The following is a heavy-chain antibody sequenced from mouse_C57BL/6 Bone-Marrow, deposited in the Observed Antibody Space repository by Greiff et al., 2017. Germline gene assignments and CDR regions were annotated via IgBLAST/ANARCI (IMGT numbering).Heavy chain of an antibody. CDR3: TRGHYGSSFDY. CDR1: GFTFSSYA. V-gene: IGHV5-9-1*02. CDR2: ISSGGDYI. J-gene: IGHJ2*01. D-gene: IGHD1-1*01. Sequence: EVQGVESGEGLVKPGGSLKLSCAASGFTFSSYAMSWVRHTPEKRLEWVAYISSGGDYISYADTVKGRFTISRDNARNTLYLQMSSLKSEDTAMYYCTRGHYGSSFDYWGQGTTLTVTS.